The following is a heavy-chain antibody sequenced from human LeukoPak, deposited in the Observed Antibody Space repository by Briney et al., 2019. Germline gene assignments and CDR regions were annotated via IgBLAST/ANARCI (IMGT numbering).Heavy chain of an antibody. CDR1: GGSISSGGYY. J-gene: IGHJ6*02. V-gene: IGHV4-31*03. CDR3: ARDRVWSGYTAALSYGMDV. Sequence: PSETLSLTCTVSGGSISSGGYYWRWIRQHPGKGLEWIGYIYYSGSTYYNPSLKSRVTISVDTSKNQFSLKLSSVTAADTAVYYCARDRVWSGYTAALSYGMDVWGQGTTVTVSS. CDR2: IYYSGST. D-gene: IGHD3-3*01.